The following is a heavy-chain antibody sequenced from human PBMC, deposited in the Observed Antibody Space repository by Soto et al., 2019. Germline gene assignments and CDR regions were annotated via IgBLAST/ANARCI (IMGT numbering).Heavy chain of an antibody. CDR3: ARGPKYYDILTGYYNWEGYYFDY. CDR1: GFGYSGYW. Sequence: ESLKISCVASGFGYSGYWMSWIRQPPGKGLEWIGEINHSGSTNYNPSLKSRVTISVDTSKNQFSLKLSSVTAADTAVYYCARGPKYYDILTGYYNWEGYYFDYWGQGTLVTVSS. V-gene: IGHV4-34*01. D-gene: IGHD3-9*01. J-gene: IGHJ4*02. CDR2: INHSGST.